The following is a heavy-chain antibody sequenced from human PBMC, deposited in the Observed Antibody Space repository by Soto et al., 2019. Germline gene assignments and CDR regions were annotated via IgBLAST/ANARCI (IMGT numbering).Heavy chain of an antibody. CDR2: IYYSGST. CDR1: GGSISSYY. J-gene: IGHJ4*02. V-gene: IGHV4-59*08. CDR3: ARQYGGSYADY. Sequence: QVQLQESGPGLVKPSETLSLTCTVSGGSISSYYWSWIRQPPGKGLEWIGYIYYSGSTNYNPSLKSRVTLSVDTSKTQFSLKLSSVTAADTAVYYCARQYGGSYADYWGKGTLVTVSS. D-gene: IGHD1-26*01.